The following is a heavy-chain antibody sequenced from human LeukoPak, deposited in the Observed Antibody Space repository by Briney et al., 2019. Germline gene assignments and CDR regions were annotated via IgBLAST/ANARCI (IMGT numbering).Heavy chain of an antibody. CDR1: GGTFSSHA. V-gene: IGHV1-69*13. CDR2: IIPIFGTA. J-gene: IGHJ5*02. D-gene: IGHD2-15*01. CDR3: ARVSSGNVVVVAATPLRGNWFDP. Sequence: SVKVSCKASGGTFSSHAISWVRQAPGQGLEWMGGIIPIFGTANYAQKFQGRVTITADESTSTAYMELSSLRSEDTAVYYCARVSSGNVVVVAATPLRGNWFDPWGQGTLVTVSS.